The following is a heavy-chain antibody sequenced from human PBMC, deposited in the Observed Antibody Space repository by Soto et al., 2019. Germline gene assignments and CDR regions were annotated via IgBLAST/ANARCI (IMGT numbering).Heavy chain of an antibody. D-gene: IGHD1-26*01. CDR3: ARDDRVGATTRDAEYFQH. J-gene: IGHJ1*01. CDR2: IYYSGST. Sequence: QVQLQESGPGLVKPSETLSLTCTVSGGSVSSGSYYWSWIWQPPGKGLEWIGYIYYSGSTNYNPHLKSRFIISVDTSKNQFSLKLSSVTAADTAVYYCARDDRVGATTRDAEYFQHWGEGTLVTVSS. CDR1: GGSVSSGSYY. V-gene: IGHV4-61*01.